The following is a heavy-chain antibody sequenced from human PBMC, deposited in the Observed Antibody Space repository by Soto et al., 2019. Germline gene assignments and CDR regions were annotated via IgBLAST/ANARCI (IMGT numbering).Heavy chain of an antibody. D-gene: IGHD3-9*01. V-gene: IGHV3-53*01. Sequence: GGSLRLSCAASGFTVSSNYMSWVRQAPGKGLEWVSVIYSGGSTYYADSVKGRFTISRDNSKNTLYLQMNSLRAEDTAVYYCARASLRYYNRFDPWGQGTLVTVSS. CDR2: IYSGGST. CDR1: GFTVSSNY. CDR3: ARASLRYYNRFDP. J-gene: IGHJ5*02.